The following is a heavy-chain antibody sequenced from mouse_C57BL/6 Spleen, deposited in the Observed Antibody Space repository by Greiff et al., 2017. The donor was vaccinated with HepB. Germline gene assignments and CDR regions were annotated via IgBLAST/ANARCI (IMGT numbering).Heavy chain of an antibody. Sequence: VQLVESGAELARPGASVKLSCKASGYTFTSYGISWVKQRTGQGLEWIGEIYPRSGNTYYNEKFKGKATLTADKYSSTAYMELRSLTSEDSAVYFCARGDYYGSSYPYYAMDYWGQGTSVTVSS. CDR1: GYTFTSYG. J-gene: IGHJ4*01. CDR2: IYPRSGNT. V-gene: IGHV1-81*01. D-gene: IGHD1-1*01. CDR3: ARGDYYGSSYPYYAMDY.